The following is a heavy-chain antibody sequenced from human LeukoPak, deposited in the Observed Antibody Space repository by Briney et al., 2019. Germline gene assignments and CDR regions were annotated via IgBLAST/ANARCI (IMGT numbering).Heavy chain of an antibody. V-gene: IGHV3-30*02. CDR2: IRFDGSEK. CDR3: AKGHIAAAGIKYFQH. Sequence: PGGSLRLSCSASGFTFSTYGMHWVRQAPGKGLEWVAFIRFDGSEKYYADSVKGRFTISRDNSKNTLYLQMNSLRAEDTAVYYCAKGHIAAAGIKYFQHWGQGTLVTVSS. CDR1: GFTFSTYG. J-gene: IGHJ1*01. D-gene: IGHD6-13*01.